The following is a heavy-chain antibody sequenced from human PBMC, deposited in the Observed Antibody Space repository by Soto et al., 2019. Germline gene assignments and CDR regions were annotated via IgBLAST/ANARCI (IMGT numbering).Heavy chain of an antibody. V-gene: IGHV1-18*04. Sequence: QPQLVQSGAEMREPGASVKLSCKASGYSFSTYDISWLRQAPGKGLEWMGVISPNNRNRNFPWKFLDRVIMTADTSSSTAYMELESLRYDDTAIYYCATSYDTGFDPWGQGTLVTVSS. J-gene: IGHJ5*02. CDR2: ISPNNRNR. CDR1: GYSFSTYD. CDR3: ATSYDTGFDP. D-gene: IGHD3-9*01.